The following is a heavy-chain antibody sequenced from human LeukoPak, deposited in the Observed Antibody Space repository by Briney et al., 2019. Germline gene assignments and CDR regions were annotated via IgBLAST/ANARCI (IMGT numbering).Heavy chain of an antibody. CDR2: IYYSGST. V-gene: IGHV4-61*01. D-gene: IGHD1-26*01. CDR1: GGSVNSGSYY. CDR3: AREPYSGSYYDWFDP. J-gene: IGHJ5*02. Sequence: SGTLSLTCTVSGGSVNSGSYYWSWIRQPPGKGLDWIGHIYYSGSTNYNSSLKSRVTISVDTSKNQFSLKLSSVTAADTAVYYCAREPYSGSYYDWFDPWGQGTLVTVSS.